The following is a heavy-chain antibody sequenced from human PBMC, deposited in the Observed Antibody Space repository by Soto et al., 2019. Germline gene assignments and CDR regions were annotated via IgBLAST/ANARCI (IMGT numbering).Heavy chain of an antibody. D-gene: IGHD1-26*01. CDR1: GGSISSSSYY. Sequence: QLQLQESGPGLVKPSETLSLTCTVSGGSISSSSYYWGWIRQPPGKGLEWIGTIYYRGSTYYNPSLKSRVTISVDTSKNQFSLKLSSVTAADTAVYSCATPRGRSGYFQHWGQGTLVTVSS. J-gene: IGHJ1*01. V-gene: IGHV4-39*01. CDR3: ATPRGRSGYFQH. CDR2: IYYRGST.